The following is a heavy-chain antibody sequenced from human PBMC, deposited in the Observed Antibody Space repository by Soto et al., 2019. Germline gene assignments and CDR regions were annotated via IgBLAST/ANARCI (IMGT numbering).Heavy chain of an antibody. J-gene: IGHJ6*02. D-gene: IGHD6-6*01. CDR1: GFTFSSYA. V-gene: IGHV3-23*01. CDR3: AKDQARRIYYYYALDV. Sequence: GGSLRLSCAASGFTFSSYAMSWVRQAPGKGLEWVAATSGGGANTYYADSVKGRFTISRDNSKNTLFLQMNSLRAEDTAVYYCAKDQARRIYYYYALDVWGLGTTVTVSS. CDR2: TSGGGANT.